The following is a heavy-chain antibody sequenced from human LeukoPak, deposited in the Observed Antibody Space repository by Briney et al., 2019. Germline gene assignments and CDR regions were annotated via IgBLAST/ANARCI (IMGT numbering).Heavy chain of an antibody. J-gene: IGHJ4*02. CDR2: INPNSGGT. CDR3: ARADYYDSSGYSSTQDVGFDY. CDR1: GYTFTGYY. D-gene: IGHD3-22*01. Sequence: ASVRVSCKASGYTFTGYYMHWVRQAPGQGLEWMGWINPNSGGTNYAQKFQGRVTMTRDMSISTAYMELSRLRSDDTAVYYCARADYYDSSGYSSTQDVGFDYWGQGTLITVSS. V-gene: IGHV1-2*02.